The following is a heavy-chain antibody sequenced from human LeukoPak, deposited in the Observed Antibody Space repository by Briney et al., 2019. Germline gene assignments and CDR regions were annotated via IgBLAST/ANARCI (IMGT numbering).Heavy chain of an antibody. V-gene: IGHV5-51*01. CDR1: GYSFTSYW. CDR3: ATPSGATYPTDFDN. D-gene: IGHD2-2*01. CDR2: IHPGKSST. J-gene: IGHJ4*02. Sequence: GESLKISCKGSGYSFTSYWIGWVRQMPGKGLEWMGIIHPGKSSTLYSPSFQGQVTISADKSITTAYLQWSSLKASDTAIYYCATPSGATYPTDFDNWGQGTLVTVSS.